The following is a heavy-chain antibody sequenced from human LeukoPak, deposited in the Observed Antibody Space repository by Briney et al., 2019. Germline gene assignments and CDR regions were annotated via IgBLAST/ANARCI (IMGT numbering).Heavy chain of an antibody. CDR2: IIPILGIA. Sequence: GSSVKVSCKASGGTFSSYAISWVRQAPGQGLEWMGRIIPILGIANYAQKFQGRVTITADKSTSTAYMEPSSLRSEDTAVYYCATYCSGGSCYYFDYWGQGTLVTVSS. CDR3: ATYCSGGSCYYFDY. V-gene: IGHV1-69*04. J-gene: IGHJ4*02. CDR1: GGTFSSYA. D-gene: IGHD2-15*01.